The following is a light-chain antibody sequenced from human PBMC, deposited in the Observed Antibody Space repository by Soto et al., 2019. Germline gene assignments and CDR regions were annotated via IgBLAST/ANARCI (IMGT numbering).Light chain of an antibody. V-gene: IGLV1-40*01. Sequence: QSVLAQPPSVSGAPGQRVTISCTGSSSNIGAGYEVKWLQQLPGTAPKLLIYGNNIRPSGVPDRFSGSKSGTSAYLAITGLQAEDEAYYYCQSYDSSLSALFGGGTKLTVL. CDR2: GNN. CDR1: SSNIGAGYE. CDR3: QSYDSSLSAL. J-gene: IGLJ2*01.